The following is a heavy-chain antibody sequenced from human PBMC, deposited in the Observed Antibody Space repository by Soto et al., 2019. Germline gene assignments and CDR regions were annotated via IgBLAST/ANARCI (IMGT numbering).Heavy chain of an antibody. CDR1: GFTFSSYW. J-gene: IGHJ6*02. CDR2: ISGSGGNT. V-gene: IGHV3-23*01. CDR3: ARDLATVVVAATRYYYYGMDV. Sequence: GGSLRLSCAASGFTFSSYWMSWVRQTPGEGLEWVSAISGSGGNTYYADSVKGRFTISRDNSKNTLYLQMNSLRAEDTAVYYCARDLATVVVAATRYYYYGMDVWGQGTTVTVS. D-gene: IGHD2-15*01.